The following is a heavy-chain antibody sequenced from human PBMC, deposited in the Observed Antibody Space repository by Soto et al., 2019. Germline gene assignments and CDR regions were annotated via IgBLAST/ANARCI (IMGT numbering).Heavy chain of an antibody. CDR1: GFTVSTNY. CDR3: ARDGYVTGSSGKRRREGFDV. J-gene: IGHJ3*01. V-gene: IGHV3-66*01. Sequence: EVQLVESGENLVRPGGSLRLSCAASGFTVSTNYMRWVRQAPGKGLEWVSLINSGGRTYYSDSIRDRFSISRDISSNTINLKMDRLRAEDTAAEYCARDGYVTGSSGKRRREGFDVWGQGTMVTVSS. CDR2: INSGGRT. D-gene: IGHD3-22*01.